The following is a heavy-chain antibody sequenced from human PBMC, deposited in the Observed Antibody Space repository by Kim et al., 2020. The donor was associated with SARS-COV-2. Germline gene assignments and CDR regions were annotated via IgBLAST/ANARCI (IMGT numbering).Heavy chain of an antibody. D-gene: IGHD3-10*01. CDR3: ARDRADYYGSGLDAFDI. J-gene: IGHJ3*02. Sequence: FQGRVTSTADESTSTAYMELSSLRSEDTAVYYCARDRADYYGSGLDAFDIWGQGTMVTVSS. V-gene: IGHV1-69*01.